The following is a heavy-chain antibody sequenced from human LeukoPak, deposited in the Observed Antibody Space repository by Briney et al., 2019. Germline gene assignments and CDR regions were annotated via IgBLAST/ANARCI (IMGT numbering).Heavy chain of an antibody. CDR1: GSSFNSFG. D-gene: IGHD3-10*01. J-gene: IGHJ6*03. CDR2: IHSRGDNT. CDR3: ARQILRGSYFYYLDV. Sequence: GGSLRLSCAASGSSFNSFGMSWVRQTPGKGLEWVSSIHSRGDNTHYADSLEGRFTISRDTWKNTVYLQMNRLRVEDTATYYCARQILRGSYFYYLDVWGTGTPVTVSS. V-gene: IGHV3-23*01.